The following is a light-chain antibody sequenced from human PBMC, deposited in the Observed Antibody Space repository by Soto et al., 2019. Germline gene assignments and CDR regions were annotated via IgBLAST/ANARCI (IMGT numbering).Light chain of an antibody. Sequence: EIVMTRTPVTVPFSPGEKATLSCRASQSVSSDLACYQQRPGQAPRLIMYGASNRATGIPARFSGSGSGKDFTLTLSSLGPEDFAVYYCQQRSTWLPTFGGRTKVAIK. CDR3: QQRSTWLPT. V-gene: IGKV3-11*01. J-gene: IGKJ4*01. CDR2: GAS. CDR1: QSVSSD.